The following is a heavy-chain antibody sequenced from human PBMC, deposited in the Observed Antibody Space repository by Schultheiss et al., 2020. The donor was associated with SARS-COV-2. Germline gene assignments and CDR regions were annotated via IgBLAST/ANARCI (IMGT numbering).Heavy chain of an antibody. CDR1: GDNFISYW. Sequence: GGSLRLSCKGSGDNFISYWIDWVRQMPGKGLEWLGTIYPGDSDTRYSPSFQGQVTISADKSISTAYLQWSSLKASDTAIYYCAGHNIALYGMDVWGQGTTVTVSS. J-gene: IGHJ6*02. D-gene: IGHD5-12*01. CDR3: AGHNIALYGMDV. CDR2: IYPGDSDT. V-gene: IGHV5-51*01.